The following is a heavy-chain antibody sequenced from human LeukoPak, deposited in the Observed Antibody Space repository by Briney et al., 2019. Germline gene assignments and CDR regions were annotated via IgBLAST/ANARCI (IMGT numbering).Heavy chain of an antibody. CDR2: IRYDESDI. V-gene: IGHV3-30*02. J-gene: IGHJ3*01. D-gene: IGHD5-12*01. CDR1: GSNFNNYG. Sequence: PGGSLRLPCTASGSNFNNYGLHWVRQAPGKGLEWLTFIRYDESDIYYADSVKGRFSISRDNSRNTKFLHMYSLRGEDTAVYYCAKDLSGWLRSTSDAFDVWGQGTVVTVSS. CDR3: AKDLSGWLRSTSDAFDV.